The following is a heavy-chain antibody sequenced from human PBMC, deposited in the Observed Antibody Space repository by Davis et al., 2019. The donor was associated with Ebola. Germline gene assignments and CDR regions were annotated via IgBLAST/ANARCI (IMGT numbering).Heavy chain of an antibody. J-gene: IGHJ4*02. CDR1: GYIFTNYA. CDR2: ISIANGNT. CDR3: ARDSLPAQYATDWYNVANFDY. Sequence: ASVKVSCKASGYIFTNYAMHWVRPAPGQGLEWMGWISIANGNTKYSQNFQGRFTITRDTSAHIVYMELSNMRSGDTAVFYCARDSLPAQYATDWYNVANFDYWGQGTLVTVSS. D-gene: IGHD1-14*01. V-gene: IGHV1-3*04.